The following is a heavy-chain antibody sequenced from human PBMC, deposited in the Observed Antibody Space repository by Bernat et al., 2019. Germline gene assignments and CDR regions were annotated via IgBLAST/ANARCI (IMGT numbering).Heavy chain of an antibody. CDR2: ISYDGSNK. J-gene: IGHJ3*02. V-gene: IGHV3-30*18. D-gene: IGHD3-16*01. Sequence: QVQLVESGGGVVQPGRSLRLSCAASGFTFSSYGMHWVRQAPGKGLEWVAVISYDGSNKYYADSVKGRFTISRDNSKNTLYLQMNSLRAEDTAVYYCAKDIKGEDDAIDIWGQGTMVTVSA. CDR1: GFTFSSYG. CDR3: AKDIKGEDDAIDI.